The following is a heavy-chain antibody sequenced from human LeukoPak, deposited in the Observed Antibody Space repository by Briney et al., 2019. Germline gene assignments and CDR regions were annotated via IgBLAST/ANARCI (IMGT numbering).Heavy chain of an antibody. Sequence: GGSLRLSCVASGFTFSSYAMSWVRQAPGKGLEWVSAISGSGGSTYYADSVKGRFTISRDNSKNTLYLQMNSLRAEDTAVYYCAKIGSIAAREGIDYWGQGTLVTVSS. CDR3: AKIGSIAAREGIDY. CDR2: ISGSGGST. V-gene: IGHV3-23*01. D-gene: IGHD6-6*01. J-gene: IGHJ4*02. CDR1: GFTFSSYA.